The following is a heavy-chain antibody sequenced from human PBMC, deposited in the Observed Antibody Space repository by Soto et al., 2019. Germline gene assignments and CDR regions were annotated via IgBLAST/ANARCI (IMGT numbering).Heavy chain of an antibody. Sequence: QVQLQQWGAGLLKPSETLSLTCAVYGGSFSGYYWSWIRQPPGKGLEWIGEINHSGSTNYNPSLKSRVTISVDTSKNQFSLKLSSVTAADTAVYYCARGADGDYADYWGQGTLVTVSS. CDR3: ARGADGDYADY. CDR2: INHSGST. CDR1: GGSFSGYY. V-gene: IGHV4-34*01. D-gene: IGHD4-17*01. J-gene: IGHJ4*02.